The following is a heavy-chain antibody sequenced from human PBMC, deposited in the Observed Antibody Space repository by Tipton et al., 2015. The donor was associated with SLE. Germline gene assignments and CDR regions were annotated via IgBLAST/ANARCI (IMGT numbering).Heavy chain of an antibody. CDR2: ISSSSSYT. V-gene: IGHV3-11*06. J-gene: IGHJ4*02. Sequence: SLRLSCAASGFTFSDYYMSWIRQAPGKGLEWVSYISSSSSYTNYADSVEGRFTISRDNAKNSLYLQMNSLRAEDTAVYYCARGKVVVISHFDYWGQGTLVTVAS. CDR1: GFTFSDYY. CDR3: ARGKVVVISHFDY. D-gene: IGHD3-22*01.